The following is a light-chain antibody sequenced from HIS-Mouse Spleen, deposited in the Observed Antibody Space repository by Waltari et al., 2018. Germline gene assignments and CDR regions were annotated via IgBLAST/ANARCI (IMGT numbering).Light chain of an antibody. Sequence: PGQSITISCTGPSSDVGGYNYVSWYQQHPGKAPTLMIYDVSNRPSGVSNRFSGSKSGNTASLTISGLQAEDEADYYCSSYTSSSTVFGGGTKLTVL. CDR1: SSDVGGYNY. CDR2: DVS. J-gene: IGLJ2*01. CDR3: SSYTSSSTV. V-gene: IGLV2-14*03.